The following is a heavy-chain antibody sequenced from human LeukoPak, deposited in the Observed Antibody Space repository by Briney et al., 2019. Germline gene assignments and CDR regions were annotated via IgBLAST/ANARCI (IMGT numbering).Heavy chain of an antibody. J-gene: IGHJ4*02. CDR2: IIPILGIA. Sequence: ASVKVSCKASGGTFSSYATSWVRQAPGQGLEWMGRIIPILGIANYAQKFQGRVTITADKSTSTAYMELSSLRSEDTAVYYCATPGGYSYGHGYFDYWGQGTLVTVSS. CDR1: GGTFSSYA. V-gene: IGHV1-69*04. D-gene: IGHD5-18*01. CDR3: ATPGGYSYGHGYFDY.